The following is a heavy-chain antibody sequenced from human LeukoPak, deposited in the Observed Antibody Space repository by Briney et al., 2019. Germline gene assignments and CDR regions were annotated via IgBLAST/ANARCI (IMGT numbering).Heavy chain of an antibody. Sequence: GGSLRLSCAASGFTFSSYSMNWVRQAPGKGLEWVSSISSSSSYIYYADSVKGRFTISRDNAKNSLYLQMNSLRAEDTAVYYCARETGEYYDSSGYLDYWGQGTLVTVSS. CDR3: ARETGEYYDSSGYLDY. CDR2: ISSSSSYI. J-gene: IGHJ4*02. V-gene: IGHV3-21*01. CDR1: GFTFSSYS. D-gene: IGHD3-22*01.